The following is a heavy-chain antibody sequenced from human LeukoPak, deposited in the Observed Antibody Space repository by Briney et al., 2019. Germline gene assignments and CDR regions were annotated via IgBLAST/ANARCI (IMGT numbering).Heavy chain of an antibody. J-gene: IGHJ5*02. CDR3: ARARIEMTIIVDWFDP. CDR2: IYSGGGT. CDR1: GFTVSNSY. Sequence: GGSLRLSCAASGFTVSNSYMSWVRQAPGKGLEWVSVIYSGGGTYYTDSVKGRFTISRDSSKNTLYLQMNSLRVEDTAVYYCARARIEMTIIVDWFDPWGQGTLVTVSS. D-gene: IGHD5-24*01. V-gene: IGHV3-66*02.